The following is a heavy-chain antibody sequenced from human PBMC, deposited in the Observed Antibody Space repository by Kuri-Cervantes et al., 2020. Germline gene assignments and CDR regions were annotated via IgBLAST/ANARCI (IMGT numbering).Heavy chain of an antibody. J-gene: IGHJ5*02. CDR2: IWYDGSNK. Sequence: GESLKISCAASGFTLDDYGMSWVRQAPGKGLEWVAVIWYDGSNKYYADSVKGRFTISRDNAKNSLYLQMNSLRAEDTALYYCAKDGDYDILTGYTRFDPWGQGTLVTVSS. CDR3: AKDGDYDILTGYTRFDP. V-gene: IGHV3-33*03. D-gene: IGHD3-9*01. CDR1: GFTLDDYG.